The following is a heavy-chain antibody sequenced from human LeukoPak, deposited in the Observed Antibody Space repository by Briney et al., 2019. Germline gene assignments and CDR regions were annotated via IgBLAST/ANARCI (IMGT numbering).Heavy chain of an antibody. Sequence: GGSLRLSCAASGFTFTTHSMNWVRQAPGKGLEWVSYISSSGSTIYYADSVKGRFTISRDNAKNTLYLQMNSLRAEDTAVYYCARDSPRLYYDSSGYYSGDAFDIWGQGTMVTVSS. CDR1: GFTFTTHS. CDR2: ISSSGSTI. CDR3: ARDSPRLYYDSSGYYSGDAFDI. D-gene: IGHD3-22*01. J-gene: IGHJ3*02. V-gene: IGHV3-48*03.